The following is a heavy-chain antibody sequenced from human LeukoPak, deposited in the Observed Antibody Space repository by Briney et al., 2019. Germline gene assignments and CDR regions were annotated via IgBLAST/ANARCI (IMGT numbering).Heavy chain of an antibody. V-gene: IGHV4-34*01. J-gene: IGHJ3*02. CDR3: AREINLGAFDI. D-gene: IGHD3-16*01. Sequence: SETLSLTCAVYGGSFSGYYWSWIRQPPGKGLEWIGEINHSGSTNYNPSLKSRVTISVDTSKNQFSLKLSSVTAADTAVYYCAREINLGAFDIWGQGTMVTVSP. CDR1: GGSFSGYY. CDR2: INHSGST.